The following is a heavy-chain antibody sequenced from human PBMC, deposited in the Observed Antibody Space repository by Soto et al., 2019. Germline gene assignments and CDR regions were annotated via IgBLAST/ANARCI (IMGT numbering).Heavy chain of an antibody. D-gene: IGHD2-2*01. J-gene: IGHJ6*03. CDR1: GFTFSSYA. CDR3: AKGHCSSTSCKNYYYYYYMDV. V-gene: IGHV3-23*01. CDR2: ISGSGGST. Sequence: PGGSLRLSCAASGFTFSSYAMSWVRQAPGKGLEWVSAISGSGGSTYYADSVKGRFTISRDNSKNTLYLQMNSLRAEDTAVYYCAKGHCSSTSCKNYYYYYYMDVWGKGTTVTVSS.